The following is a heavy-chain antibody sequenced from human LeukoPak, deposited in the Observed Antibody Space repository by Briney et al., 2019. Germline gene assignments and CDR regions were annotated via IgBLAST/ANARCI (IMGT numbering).Heavy chain of an antibody. J-gene: IGHJ5*02. Sequence: SETLSLTCTVSGGSISSSSYYWGWIRQPPGKGLEWIGSIYYSGSTYYNPSLKSRVTISVDTSKNQFSLKLSSVTAADTAVYYCARGSGVPIAAAVNWFDPWGQGTLVTVSS. CDR1: GGSISSSSYY. D-gene: IGHD6-13*01. CDR3: ARGSGVPIAAAVNWFDP. V-gene: IGHV4-39*01. CDR2: IYYSGST.